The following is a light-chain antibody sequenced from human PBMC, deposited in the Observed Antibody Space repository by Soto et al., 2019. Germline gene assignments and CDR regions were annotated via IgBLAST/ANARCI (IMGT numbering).Light chain of an antibody. CDR3: LQYSTYPLT. Sequence: DIQMTQSPSSLSASVGERVTITCRASRGINSWLAWYQQKPEKAPKSLIYGASGLQSGVPPRFSGSGSGTNFTLTISSLRPEDFASYYCLQYSTYPLTFGGGTNVVIK. J-gene: IGKJ4*01. V-gene: IGKV1D-16*01. CDR2: GAS. CDR1: RGINSW.